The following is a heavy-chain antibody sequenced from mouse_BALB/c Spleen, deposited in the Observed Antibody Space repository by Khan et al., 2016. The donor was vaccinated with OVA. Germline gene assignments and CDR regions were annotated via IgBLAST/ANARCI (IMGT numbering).Heavy chain of an antibody. V-gene: IGHV1S137*01. D-gene: IGHD4-1*01. CDR3: ARGGTFAY. CDR1: GYTFTDYA. J-gene: IGHJ3*01. Sequence: QVRLQQSGAELVRPGVSVKISCKGSGYTFTDYAMHWVKQSHAKSLERIGVISTYYGDADYNQKLQGKASMTVVKSSSTAYMELARLTSEDSTIYYCARGGTFAYWGQGTLVTVSA. CDR2: ISTYYGDA.